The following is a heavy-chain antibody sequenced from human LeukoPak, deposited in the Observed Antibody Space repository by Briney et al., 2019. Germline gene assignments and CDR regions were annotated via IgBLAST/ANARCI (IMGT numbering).Heavy chain of an antibody. CDR1: GGSISSSGYY. Sequence: SETLSHTCGVSGGSISSSGYYWAWIRQPPGTGLEWIGSISYTGTTYYNPSLKSRLTISADRSKNQFSLKLTSVTAADTAVYYCARRRIVATIDYWGQGTLVTVSS. CDR3: ARRRIVATIDY. D-gene: IGHD5-12*01. CDR2: ISYTGTT. V-gene: IGHV4-39*01. J-gene: IGHJ4*02.